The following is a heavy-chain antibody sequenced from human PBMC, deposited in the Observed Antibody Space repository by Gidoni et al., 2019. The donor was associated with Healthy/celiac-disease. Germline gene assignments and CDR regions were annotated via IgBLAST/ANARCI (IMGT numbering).Heavy chain of an antibody. V-gene: IGHV4-39*01. CDR2: IYYSGST. J-gene: IGHJ4*02. Sequence: QLPLQESGPGLVKPSETLSLTCTVAGGSISSSSYYWGWIRQPPGKGLEWIGSIYYSGSTYYNPSLKSRVTISVDTSKNQFSLKLSSVTAADTAVYYCARHRDGYNKWGQGTLVTVSS. CDR1: GGSISSSSYY. D-gene: IGHD5-12*01. CDR3: ARHRDGYNK.